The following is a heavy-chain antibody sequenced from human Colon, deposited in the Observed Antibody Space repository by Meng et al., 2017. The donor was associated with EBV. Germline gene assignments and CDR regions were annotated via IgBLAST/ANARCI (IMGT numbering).Heavy chain of an antibody. D-gene: IGHD4-17*01. Sequence: EMKKPGESLTTYGEGSGYTFTSYWIGWVRQMPGKGLEWLVIVNPGDSDTRYSPSFQGQVTFSADKSISTAYLQWSSLKASDTAMYYCARVSRYGDYADYWGQGTLVTVSS. CDR1: GYTFTSYW. J-gene: IGHJ4*02. CDR2: VNPGDSDT. CDR3: ARVSRYGDYADY. V-gene: IGHV5-51*03.